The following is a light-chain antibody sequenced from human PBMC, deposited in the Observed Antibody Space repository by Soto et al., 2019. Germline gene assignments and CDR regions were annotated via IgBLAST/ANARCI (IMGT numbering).Light chain of an antibody. J-gene: IGLJ2*01. CDR2: EVS. CDR1: SSDVGGHDY. Sequence: QSALTQPPSASGSPGQSVTISCTGTSSDVGGHDYVSWYQQYPGKAPKLIIYEVSKRPSGVPDRFSGSKSVNTASLTVYGLQAEDEADYYCSSYAGGTNLVFGGGTKLTVL. V-gene: IGLV2-8*01. CDR3: SSYAGGTNLV.